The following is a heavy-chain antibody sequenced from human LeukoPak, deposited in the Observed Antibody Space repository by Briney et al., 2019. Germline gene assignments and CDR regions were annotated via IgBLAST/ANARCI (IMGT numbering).Heavy chain of an antibody. J-gene: IGHJ3*02. V-gene: IGHV4-59*12. CDR3: AREHSGYGADTFDI. CDR2: IYYSGST. CDR1: GGSISTYY. D-gene: IGHD5-12*01. Sequence: SETLSLTCTVSGGSISTYYWSWIRQPPGKGLEWIGYIYYSGSTNYNPSLKSRVTISVDTSKTQFSLKLSSVTAADTAVYYCAREHSGYGADTFDIWGQGTMVTVSS.